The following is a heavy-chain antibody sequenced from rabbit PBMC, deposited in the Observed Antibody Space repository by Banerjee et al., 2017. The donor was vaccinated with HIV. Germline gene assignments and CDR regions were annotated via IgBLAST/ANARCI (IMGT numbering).Heavy chain of an antibody. J-gene: IGHJ4*01. CDR3: ARGVYDDYDTYYLDL. CDR2: IDAGSVDT. D-gene: IGHD2-1*01. CDR1: GFDFNSNA. V-gene: IGHV1S45*01. Sequence: QEQLVESGGGLVQPEGSLTLTCTASGFDFNSNAMCWVRQAPGKGLEWIAYIDAGSVDTDYANWATGRFTISKTSSTTVTLQMTSLTAADTATYFCARGVYDDYDTYYLDLWGQGTLVTVS.